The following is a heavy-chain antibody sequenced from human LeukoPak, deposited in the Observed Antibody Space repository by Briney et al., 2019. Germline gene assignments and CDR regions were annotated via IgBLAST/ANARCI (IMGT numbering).Heavy chain of an antibody. CDR3: ARESTYYYGSGSSYIMITLERYLDY. D-gene: IGHD3-10*01. J-gene: IGHJ4*02. CDR2: MNIDGSEK. V-gene: IGHV3-7*01. Sequence: GGSLRLSCAASGFTFSSYWMGWVRQAPGKRLEWVANMNIDGSEKYYADSAKGRFTISRDNAKNSLYLQMNSLRAEDTAVYYCARESTYYYGSGSSYIMITLERYLDYWGQGTLVTVSS. CDR1: GFTFSSYW.